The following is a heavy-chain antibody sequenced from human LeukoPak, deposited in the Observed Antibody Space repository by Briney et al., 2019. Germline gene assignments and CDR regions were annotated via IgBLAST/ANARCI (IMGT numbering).Heavy chain of an antibody. CDR1: GFTFSDYY. CDR3: ATDGSSSWYYDY. Sequence: GGSLRLSCAASGFTFSDYYMSWIRQAPGKGLEWVSYITSSGSTTYYADSVKGRFTISRDNAKNSLYLQMNSLRAEDTAVYYCATDGSSSWYYDYWGQGTPVTVSS. J-gene: IGHJ4*02. V-gene: IGHV3-11*04. CDR2: ITSSGSTT. D-gene: IGHD6-13*01.